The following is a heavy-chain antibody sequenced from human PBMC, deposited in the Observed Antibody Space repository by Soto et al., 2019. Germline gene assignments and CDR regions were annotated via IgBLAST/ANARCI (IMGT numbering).Heavy chain of an antibody. Sequence: QVQLVQSGAEVKKPGSSVKVSCKASGGTFSSYAISWVRQAPGQGLEWMGGIIPIFGTANYAQKFQGRVTITADESTSTADMELSSLRCEDTAVYYCAREGYSSSWYGTSAEYFQHWGQGTLVTVSS. D-gene: IGHD6-13*01. CDR3: AREGYSSSWYGTSAEYFQH. J-gene: IGHJ1*01. V-gene: IGHV1-69*12. CDR1: GGTFSSYA. CDR2: IIPIFGTA.